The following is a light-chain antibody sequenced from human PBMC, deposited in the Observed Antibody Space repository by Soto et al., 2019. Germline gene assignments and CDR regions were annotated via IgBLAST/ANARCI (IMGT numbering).Light chain of an antibody. V-gene: IGLV3-21*02. Sequence: SYELTQAPSVSVAPGQTARITCGGNNIGSMGVHWYQQKPGQAPVLVLYDDSDRPSGIPERFSGSNSANTATLTISRVEAGDEADYYCQVWDSRSDHVVFGGGTKLTVL. CDR3: QVWDSRSDHVV. CDR2: DDS. J-gene: IGLJ2*01. CDR1: NIGSMG.